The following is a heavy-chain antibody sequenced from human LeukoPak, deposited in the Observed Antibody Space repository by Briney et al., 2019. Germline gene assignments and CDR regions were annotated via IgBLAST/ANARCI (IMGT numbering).Heavy chain of an antibody. CDR3: ARSRDYYDSSGYYYTSGVAFDI. CDR2: IRYDGSNK. V-gene: IGHV3-30*02. CDR1: GFTFSSYA. Sequence: PGGSLRLSCAASGFTFSSYAMSWVRQAPGKGLEWVAFIRYDGSNKYYADSVKGRFTISRDNSKNTLYLQMNSLRAEDTAVYYCARSRDYYDSSGYYYTSGVAFDIWGQGTMVTVSS. D-gene: IGHD3-22*01. J-gene: IGHJ3*02.